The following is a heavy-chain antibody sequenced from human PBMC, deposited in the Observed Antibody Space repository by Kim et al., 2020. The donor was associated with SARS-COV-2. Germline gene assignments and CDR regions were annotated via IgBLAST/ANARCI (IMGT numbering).Heavy chain of an antibody. Sequence: SVKVSCKASGGTFSDFSISWVRQAPGQGLEWMGGIIPVFGSPNYAQEFQGRVTITADESTSTAFMELKSLRSDDTAVYYCTKGGFWSGFPEGTDYWGQGTLVTVSS. CDR2: IIPVFGSP. CDR3: TKGGFWSGFPEGTDY. CDR1: GGTFSDFS. D-gene: IGHD3-3*01. V-gene: IGHV1-69*13. J-gene: IGHJ4*02.